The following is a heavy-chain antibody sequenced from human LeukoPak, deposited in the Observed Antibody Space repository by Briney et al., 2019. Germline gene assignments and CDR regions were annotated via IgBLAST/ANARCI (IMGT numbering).Heavy chain of an antibody. Sequence: SQTLSLTCTVSGGSISSGSYYWSWIRQPAGKGLEWIGRIYTSGSTNYNPSLKSRVTISVDTSKNQFSLKLSSVTAADTAVYYCARVMVPIISGFDYWGQGTLVTVSS. CDR3: ARVMVPIISGFDY. D-gene: IGHD3-10*01. CDR1: GGSISSGSYY. CDR2: IYTSGST. V-gene: IGHV4-61*02. J-gene: IGHJ4*02.